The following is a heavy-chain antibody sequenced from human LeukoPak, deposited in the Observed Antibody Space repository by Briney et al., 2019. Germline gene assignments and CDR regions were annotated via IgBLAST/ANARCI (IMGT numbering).Heavy chain of an antibody. CDR1: GGTFSSYT. J-gene: IGHJ4*02. Sequence: ASVKVSCKASGGTFSSYTISWVRQAPGQGLEWMGRIIPILGIANYAQKFQGRVTITADKSTSTAYMELSSLRSEDTAVYYCAADGYSYGKEWDYWGQGTLVTVSS. CDR2: IIPILGIA. V-gene: IGHV1-69*02. CDR3: AADGYSYGKEWDY. D-gene: IGHD5-18*01.